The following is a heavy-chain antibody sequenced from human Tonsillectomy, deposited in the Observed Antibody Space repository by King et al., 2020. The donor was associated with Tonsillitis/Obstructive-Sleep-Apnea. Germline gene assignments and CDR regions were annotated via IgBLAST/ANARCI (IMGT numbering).Heavy chain of an antibody. Sequence: VQLVASGGGVVQPGRSLRLSCAASGFTFSSYAMHWVRQAPGKGLEWVAVISYDGSNKYYADSVKGRFTISRDNSKNTLYLQMNSLRAEDTAVYYCARAHPAYCGGDCYIGGYWGQGTLVTVSS. D-gene: IGHD2-21*02. J-gene: IGHJ4*02. CDR2: ISYDGSNK. V-gene: IGHV3-30*04. CDR3: ARAHPAYCGGDCYIGGY. CDR1: GFTFSSYA.